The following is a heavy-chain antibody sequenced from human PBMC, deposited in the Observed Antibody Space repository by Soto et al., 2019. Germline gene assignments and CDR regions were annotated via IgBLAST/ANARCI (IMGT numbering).Heavy chain of an antibody. CDR3: AKDLNSNYGWFDP. CDR1: GFTFSSYA. Sequence: GGSLRLSCAASGFTFSSYAMSWVRQAPGKGQEWVSAISGSGGSTYYADTVKGRFTISRDNSKNTLYLQMNSLRAEDTAVYYCAKDLNSNYGWFDPWGQGTLVTVSS. CDR2: ISGSGGST. V-gene: IGHV3-23*01. J-gene: IGHJ5*02. D-gene: IGHD4-4*01.